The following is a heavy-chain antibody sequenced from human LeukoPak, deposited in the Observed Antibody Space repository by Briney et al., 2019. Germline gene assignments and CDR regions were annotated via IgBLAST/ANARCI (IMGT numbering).Heavy chain of an antibody. V-gene: IGHV1-2*04. CDR2: INPNSGGT. CDR3: ARDLGYCSGGSCFPEGMDV. CDR1: GYTFTGYY. Sequence: ASVKVSCKASGYTFTGYYMHWVRQAPGQGLEWMGWINPNSGGTNYAQKFQGWVTMTRDTSISTAYMELSRLRSDDTAVYYCARDLGYCSGGSCFPEGMDVWGKGTTVTVSS. J-gene: IGHJ6*04. D-gene: IGHD2-15*01.